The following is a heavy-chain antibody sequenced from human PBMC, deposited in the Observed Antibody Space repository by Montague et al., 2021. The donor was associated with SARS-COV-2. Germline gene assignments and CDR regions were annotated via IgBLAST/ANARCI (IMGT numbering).Heavy chain of an antibody. D-gene: IGHD3-16*01. V-gene: IGHV4-4*02. CDR3: ALPLGGARFDP. J-gene: IGHJ5*02. CDR1: GGSVSSDNW. Sequence: SETLSLTCSVSGGSVSSDNWWTWVRQPPGKGLEWIGDIYHSGTTNYSPSLKSCLTISLDKSKNQFSLKLMSVTAADTAVYYCALPLGGARFDPWGQGTLVIVSS. CDR2: IYHSGTT.